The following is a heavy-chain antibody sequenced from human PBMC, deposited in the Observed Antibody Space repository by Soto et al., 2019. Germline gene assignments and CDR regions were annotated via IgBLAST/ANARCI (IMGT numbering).Heavy chain of an antibody. Sequence: GGSLRLSCAASGFTFRNAWMNWVRQAPGKGLEWVGRIKSETDGGTRDYAAPVKGRFSISRDDSKNTLYLQMNSLSTEDTAVYYCTTLDIVVWDYYSYKDVWGKGTTVTVSS. D-gene: IGHD2-2*03. CDR3: TTLDIVVWDYYSYKDV. J-gene: IGHJ6*03. CDR1: GFTFRNAW. V-gene: IGHV3-15*01. CDR2: IKSETDGGTR.